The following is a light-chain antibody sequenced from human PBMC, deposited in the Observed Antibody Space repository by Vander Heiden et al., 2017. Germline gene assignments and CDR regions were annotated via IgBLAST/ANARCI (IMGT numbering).Light chain of an antibody. CDR1: QSVSSSY. V-gene: IGKV3-20*01. CDR2: GAS. CDR3: QQGYT. J-gene: IGKJ2*01. Sequence: EIVLTQSPGTLSLSPGERATLSCRASQSVSSSYLAWYQQKPGQAPRLLIYGASSRATGIPDRFSGSGSGTDVTLTISRLEPEDFAVYYCQQGYTFGQGTKLEIK.